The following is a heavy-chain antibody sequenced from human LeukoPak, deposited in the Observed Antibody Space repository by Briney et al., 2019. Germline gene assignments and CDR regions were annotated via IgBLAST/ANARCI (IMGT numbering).Heavy chain of an antibody. D-gene: IGHD3-10*01. J-gene: IGHJ5*02. CDR1: GXTLSNYP. V-gene: IGHV3-23*01. CDR2: ISGSGDST. Sequence: GGSLRLSCAASGXTLSNYPMSWVRQAPGKGLEWVSAISGSGDSTYYADSVKGRFTISRDNSKNTLYLQMNSLRAEDTALYYCAKGGSYYTSSWFDPWGQGTLVTVSS. CDR3: AKGGSYYTSSWFDP.